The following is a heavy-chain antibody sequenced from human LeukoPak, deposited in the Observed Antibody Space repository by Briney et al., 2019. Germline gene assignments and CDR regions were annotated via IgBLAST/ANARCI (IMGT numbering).Heavy chain of an antibody. CDR3: ARGDTAMPYYFDY. J-gene: IGHJ4*02. CDR1: GGSISSYY. V-gene: IGHV4-59*01. D-gene: IGHD5-18*01. Sequence: SETLSLTCTVSGGSISSYYWSWIRQPPGKGLEWIGYIYYSGSTNYNPSLKSRVTISVDTSKNQFSLKLSSVTAADTAVYYCARGDTAMPYYFDYWGQGTLVTVSS. CDR2: IYYSGST.